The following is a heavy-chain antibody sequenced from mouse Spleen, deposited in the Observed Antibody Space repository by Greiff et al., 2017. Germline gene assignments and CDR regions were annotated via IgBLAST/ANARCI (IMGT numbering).Heavy chain of an antibody. CDR3: ARGTTVGYFDY. Sequence: VQLQQSGPELVKPGASVKISCKASGYTFTDYYMNWVKQSHGKSLEWIGDINPNNGGTSYNQKFKGKATLTVDKSSSTAYMELRSLTSEDSAVYYCARGTTVGYFDYWGQGTTLTVSS. J-gene: IGHJ2*01. CDR2: INPNNGGT. D-gene: IGHD1-1*01. V-gene: IGHV1-26*01. CDR1: GYTFTDYY.